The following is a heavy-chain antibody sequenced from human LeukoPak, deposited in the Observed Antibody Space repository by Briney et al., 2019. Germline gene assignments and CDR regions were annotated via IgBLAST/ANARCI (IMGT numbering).Heavy chain of an antibody. J-gene: IGHJ4*02. V-gene: IGHV3-23*01. CDR3: AKLLGSYYSEAAGY. D-gene: IGHD1-26*01. CDR1: GFTFSSYA. CDR2: ISGSGGST. Sequence: PGGSLRLSCAASGFTFSSYAMSWVRQAPGKGLEWVSAISGSGGSTYYADSVKGRFTISRDNSKNTLYLQMNSLRAEDTAVYYCAKLLGSYYSEAAGYWGQGTLVTVSS.